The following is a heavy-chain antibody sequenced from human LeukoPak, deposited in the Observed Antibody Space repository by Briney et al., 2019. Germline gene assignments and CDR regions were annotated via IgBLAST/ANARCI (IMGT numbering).Heavy chain of an antibody. CDR1: GGTFISYA. CDR2: IIPILGIA. CDR3: ARVGQQLAGLDY. D-gene: IGHD6-13*01. Sequence: GASVKVSCKAAGGTFISYAISWVRQAPGQGLEWMGRIIPILGIANYAQKFQGRVTITADKYTSTAYMELSSLRSEDTAVYYCARVGQQLAGLDYWGQGTLVTVSS. J-gene: IGHJ4*02. V-gene: IGHV1-69*04.